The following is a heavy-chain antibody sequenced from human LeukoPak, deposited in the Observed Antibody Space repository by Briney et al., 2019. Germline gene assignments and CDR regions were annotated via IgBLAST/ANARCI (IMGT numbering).Heavy chain of an antibody. CDR2: IKQGGSEK. V-gene: IGHV3-7*03. Sequence: GGSLRLSCAASGFTFSSYWMSWVRQAPGKGLEWVAHIKQGGSEKYNVDSVKGRFTISRDNAKNSLYLQMTSLRAEDTAVYYCAREVSYYYGSGSYYKSNYFDYWGQGTLVTVSS. D-gene: IGHD3-10*01. J-gene: IGHJ4*02. CDR3: AREVSYYYGSGSYYKSNYFDY. CDR1: GFTFSSYW.